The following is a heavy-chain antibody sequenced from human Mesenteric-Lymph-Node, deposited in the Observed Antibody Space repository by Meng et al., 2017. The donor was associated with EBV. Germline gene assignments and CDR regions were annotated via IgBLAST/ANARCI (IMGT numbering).Heavy chain of an antibody. J-gene: IGHJ4*02. CDR1: GVSFSCFP. D-gene: IGHD3-10*01. Sequence: QPQLRLAAAGLLKPLMLRSCTWAGYGVSFSCFPWRGARQAPGKGLEWTGEKNNAGTSNYNPSLESRVTISVDPSKNQFSLNLRSVPAADTAVYYCARVKPSIWFGELFYYFDYWGPGILVTVSS. V-gene: IGHV4-34*01. CDR2: KNNAGTS. CDR3: ARVKPSIWFGELFYYFDY.